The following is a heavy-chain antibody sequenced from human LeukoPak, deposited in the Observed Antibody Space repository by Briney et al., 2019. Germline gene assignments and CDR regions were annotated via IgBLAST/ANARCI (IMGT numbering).Heavy chain of an antibody. CDR3: ARSIAAAGYLHYYYYYMDV. CDR2: ISSSGSTI. D-gene: IGHD6-13*01. Sequence: IPGGSLRLSCAASGFTFSDYYMSWIRQAPGKGLEWVSYISSSGSTIYYADSVKGRFTISRDNAQNSLYLQMNSLRAEDAAVYYCARSIAAAGYLHYYYYYMDVWGKGTTVTVSS. J-gene: IGHJ6*03. CDR1: GFTFSDYY. V-gene: IGHV3-11*01.